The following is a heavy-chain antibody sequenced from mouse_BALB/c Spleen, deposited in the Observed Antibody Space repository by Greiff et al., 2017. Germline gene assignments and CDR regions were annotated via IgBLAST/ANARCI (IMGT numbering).Heavy chain of an antibody. Sequence: QVQLQQPGAELVKPGASVKLSCKASGYTFTSYWMHWVKQRPGQGLEWIGEINPSNGRTNYNEKFKSKATLTVDKSSSTAYMQLSSLTSEDSAVYYCARRGAMDYWGQGTSVTVCS. V-gene: IGHV1S81*02. CDR3: ARRGAMDY. CDR2: INPSNGRT. CDR1: GYTFTSYW. J-gene: IGHJ4*01.